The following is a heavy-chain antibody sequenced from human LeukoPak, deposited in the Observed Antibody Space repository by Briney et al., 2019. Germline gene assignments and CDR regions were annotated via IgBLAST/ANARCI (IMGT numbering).Heavy chain of an antibody. J-gene: IGHJ4*02. CDR3: ARVLLEREAR. V-gene: IGHV3-74*01. Sequence: GGSLRLSCAASGFTLSGYWMHWVRQVPGEGLVWVSRINSDESSTSYADSVKGRFTISRDNAKNTLYLQMNSLRAEDTAVYYCARVLLEREARWGQGTLVTVSS. CDR2: INSDESST. CDR1: GFTLSGYW. D-gene: IGHD1-1*01.